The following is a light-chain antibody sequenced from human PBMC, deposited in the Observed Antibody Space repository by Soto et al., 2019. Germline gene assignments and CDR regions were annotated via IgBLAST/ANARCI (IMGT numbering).Light chain of an antibody. J-gene: IGLJ2*01. CDR2: RNS. V-gene: IGLV1-47*01. CDR1: SSNIGSNY. CDR3: AAWDHSLSGVV. Sequence: QSVLTQPPSASGTPGQRVTISCSGRSSNIGSNYVYWYQQLPGTVPQLLIYRNSERPSGVPDRFSGSKSGTSASLAISGLRSEDEADYYCAAWDHSLSGVVFGGGTQLTVL.